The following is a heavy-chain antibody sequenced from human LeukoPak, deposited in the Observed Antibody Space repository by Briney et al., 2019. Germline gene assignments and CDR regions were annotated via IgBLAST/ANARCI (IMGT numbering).Heavy chain of an antibody. V-gene: IGHV1-18*01. Sequence: ASVKVSCKASGYTFTSYGISWVRQAPGQGLEWMGWISAYNGNTNYAQKLQGRVTMTTDTSTSTAYMELRSLRSDDTAVYYCARDPATAGDWFFDLWGRGTLVTVSS. CDR2: ISAYNGNT. CDR3: ARDPATAGDWFFDL. CDR1: GYTFTSYG. J-gene: IGHJ2*01. D-gene: IGHD6-13*01.